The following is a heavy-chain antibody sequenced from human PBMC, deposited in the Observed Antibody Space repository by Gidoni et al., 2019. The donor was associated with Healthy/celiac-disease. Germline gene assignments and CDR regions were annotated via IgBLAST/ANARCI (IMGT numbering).Heavy chain of an antibody. Sequence: EVQLLESGGGLVQPGGSLRLSCAASGFTFSSYAMSWVRQAPGKGLEWVSAISGSGGSTYYADSVKGRFTISRDNSKITLYLQMNSLRAEDTAVYYCAKGGQWQWLVHLRPGYFDYWGQGTLVTVSS. CDR1: GFTFSSYA. D-gene: IGHD6-19*01. CDR3: AKGGQWQWLVHLRPGYFDY. J-gene: IGHJ4*02. CDR2: ISGSGGST. V-gene: IGHV3-23*01.